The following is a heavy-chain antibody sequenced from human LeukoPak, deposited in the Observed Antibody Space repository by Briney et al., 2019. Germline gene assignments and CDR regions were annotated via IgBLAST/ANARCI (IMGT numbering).Heavy chain of an antibody. CDR3: ARDSRMITFGGVIVFNY. CDR1: GYTFTSYG. V-gene: IGHV1-2*02. CDR2: INPNSGGT. D-gene: IGHD3-16*02. Sequence: ASVKVSCKASGYTFTSYGISWVRQAPGQGLEWMGWINPNSGGTNYAQKFQGRVTMTRDTSISTAYMELSRLRSDDTAVYYCARDSRMITFGGVIVFNYWGQGTLVTVSS. J-gene: IGHJ4*02.